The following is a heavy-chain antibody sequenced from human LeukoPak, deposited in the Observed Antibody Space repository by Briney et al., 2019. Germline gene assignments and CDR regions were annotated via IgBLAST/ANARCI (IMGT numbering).Heavy chain of an antibody. CDR3: ATYSTGFDI. J-gene: IGHJ3*02. CDR2: INHRGST. D-gene: IGHD6-19*01. V-gene: IGHV4-34*01. CDR1: GGSFSDYY. Sequence: SETLSLTCAVYGGSFSDYYWTWIRQPPGKGLEWIGEINHRGSTHYNPSLKSRVTISVDTSKKQVSLKLSSVTAADTAVYYCATYSTGFDIWGQGTVVTVSS.